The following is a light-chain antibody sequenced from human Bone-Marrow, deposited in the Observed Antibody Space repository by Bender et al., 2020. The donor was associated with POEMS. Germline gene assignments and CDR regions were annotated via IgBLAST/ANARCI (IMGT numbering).Light chain of an antibody. J-gene: IGLJ2*01. CDR1: SSDVGIYNF. CDR3: CSYASNHVV. CDR2: EVN. V-gene: IGLV2-8*01. Sequence: QSALTQPPSASGSPAQSVTISCTGTSSDVGIYNFVSWFQQHPGKAPNLMIYEVNKRPSGVPDRFSSSKSGNTASLTVSGLQAEDEADYYCCSYASNHVVFGGGTKVTVL.